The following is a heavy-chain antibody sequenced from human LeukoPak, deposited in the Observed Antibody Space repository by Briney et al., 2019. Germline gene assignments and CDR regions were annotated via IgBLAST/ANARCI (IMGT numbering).Heavy chain of an antibody. CDR2: ISYDGSNK. CDR1: GFTFSSYA. D-gene: IGHD2-15*01. CDR3: ARGREAGYCSGGSCYSGYFQH. Sequence: PGGSLRLSCAPSGFTFSSYAMRWVRQAPDKGLEWVAVISYDGSNKYYADSVKGRSTISRDNSKNTLYLQMNSLRAEDTAVYYCARGREAGYCSGGSCYSGYFQHWGQGTLVTVSS. V-gene: IGHV3-30-3*01. J-gene: IGHJ1*01.